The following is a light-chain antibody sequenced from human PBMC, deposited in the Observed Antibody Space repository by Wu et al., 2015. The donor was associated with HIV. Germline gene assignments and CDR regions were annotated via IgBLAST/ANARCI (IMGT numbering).Light chain of an antibody. J-gene: IGKJ1*01. CDR2: GAS. CDR1: QSVSSSY. Sequence: EIVLTRSPGTLSLSPGERATLSCRASQSVSSSYLAWYQQKPGQAPRLLIYGASSRATGIPDRFSGSGSGTDFTLTISSLEPEDFAVYYCQQRSNWPPWTFGQGTQGGNQT. CDR3: QQRSNWPPWT. V-gene: IGKV3D-20*02.